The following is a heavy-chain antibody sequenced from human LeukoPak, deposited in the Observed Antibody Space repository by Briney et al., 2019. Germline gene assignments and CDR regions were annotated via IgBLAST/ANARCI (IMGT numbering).Heavy chain of an antibody. CDR1: GYIFTNNG. D-gene: IGHD1-26*01. J-gene: IGHJ6*04. V-gene: IGHV1-18*01. CDR2: ISAYNGNT. CDR3: ARGRVVVGATRPDMDV. Sequence: ASVKVSCKASGYIFTNNGISWVRQAPGQGLEWMGWISAYNGNTNYARNLQGRVTMTTDTFTSTAYMELSSLRSEDTAVYYCARGRVVVGATRPDMDVWGKGTTVTVSS.